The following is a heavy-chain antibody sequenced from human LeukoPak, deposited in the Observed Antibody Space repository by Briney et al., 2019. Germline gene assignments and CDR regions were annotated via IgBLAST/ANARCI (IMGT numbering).Heavy chain of an antibody. J-gene: IGHJ4*02. Sequence: GGSLRLSCAASGFTFSSYSMNWVRQAPGKGLEWVSSISSSSSYIYYADSVKGRFTISRDNAKNSLYLQMNSLRAEDTAVYYCARGPDFWSGYYAYWGQGTLVTVSS. D-gene: IGHD3-3*01. CDR3: ARGPDFWSGYYAY. V-gene: IGHV3-21*04. CDR2: ISSSSSYI. CDR1: GFTFSSYS.